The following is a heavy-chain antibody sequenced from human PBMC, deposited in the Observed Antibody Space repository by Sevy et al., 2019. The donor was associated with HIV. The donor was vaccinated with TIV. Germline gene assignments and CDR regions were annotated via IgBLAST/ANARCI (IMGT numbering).Heavy chain of an antibody. CDR1: GFTFSTYT. V-gene: IGHV3-21*01. CDR3: ARDGGCTSTSCLLYFDY. CDR2: ISGFSSYI. Sequence: GGSLRLSCAVSGFTFSTYTMNWVRQAPGKGLEWVSSISGFSSYIYYADSVKGRFTISRDNDKNSLYLQMNSLRAEDTAVYYCARDGGCTSTSCLLYFDYWGQGTLVTVSS. J-gene: IGHJ4*01. D-gene: IGHD2-2*01.